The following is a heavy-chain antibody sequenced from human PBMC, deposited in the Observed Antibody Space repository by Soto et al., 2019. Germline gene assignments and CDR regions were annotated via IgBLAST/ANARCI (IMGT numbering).Heavy chain of an antibody. J-gene: IGHJ6*02. Sequence: GGSLRLSCAASGFTFSSYWMSWVRQAPGKGLEWVANIKQDGSEKYYVDSVKGRFTISRDNAKNSLYLQMNSLRAEDTAVYYCAXGVGGSYYGVYYYGMDVWGQGTTVTVSS. D-gene: IGHD1-26*01. CDR2: IKQDGSEK. CDR1: GFTFSSYW. CDR3: AXGVGGSYYGVYYYGMDV. V-gene: IGHV3-7*03.